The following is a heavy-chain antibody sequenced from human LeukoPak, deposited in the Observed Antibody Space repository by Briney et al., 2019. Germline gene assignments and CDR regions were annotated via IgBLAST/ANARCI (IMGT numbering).Heavy chain of an antibody. CDR1: GFTFSNYG. D-gene: IGHD3-22*01. CDR2: IRYDGSHK. V-gene: IGHV3-30*02. Sequence: PGESLRLSCAVSGFTFSNYGMHWVRQAPDKGLEWGAFIRYDGSHKYYADSVKGRFTISRDNSKNTLYLQMSSLRADDTAVFYCAKDSGYYKGYFDYWGQGTLVTVSS. CDR3: AKDSGYYKGYFDY. J-gene: IGHJ4*02.